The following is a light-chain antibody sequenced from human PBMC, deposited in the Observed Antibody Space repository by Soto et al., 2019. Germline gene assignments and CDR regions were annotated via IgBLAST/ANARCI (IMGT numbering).Light chain of an antibody. V-gene: IGKV1-5*03. CDR3: QQYNTYPLT. CDR2: KAS. CDR1: QSISTW. J-gene: IGKJ4*01. Sequence: DIQMTQSPSTLSASVGDRVTITCRASQSISTWLAWYQQKPGKAPKLLIYKASNLEGGVPSRFSGSGSGTEFNITISSLQPDDFATYYSQQYNTYPLTFGGGTKVDIK.